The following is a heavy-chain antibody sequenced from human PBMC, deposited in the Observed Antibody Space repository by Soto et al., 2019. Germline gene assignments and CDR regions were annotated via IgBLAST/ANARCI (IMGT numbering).Heavy chain of an antibody. CDR2: IYWNDDK. J-gene: IGHJ5*02. CDR1: GFSLSASGAS. D-gene: IGHD3-10*02. CDR3: VHRLDVPRLAFYP. V-gene: IGHV2-5*01. Sequence: SGPTLVNPTQTLRLTCAFSGFSLSASGASVGWIRQPPGKALEWLAHIYWNDDKRYSPSLRGRLTISKDTSKNQVVLTFTNMDPADTGTYYCVHRLDVPRLAFYPWGQGTLVTVSS.